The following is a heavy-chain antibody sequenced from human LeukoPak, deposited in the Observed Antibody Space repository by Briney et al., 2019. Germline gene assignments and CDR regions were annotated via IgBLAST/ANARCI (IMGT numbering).Heavy chain of an antibody. CDR3: ARLFDYSVSCYFDY. CDR2: INPHDSDT. D-gene: IGHD3-9*01. V-gene: IGHV5-51*01. CDR1: GYTFSNHW. Sequence: GESLKISCQASGYTFSNHWIAWVRQMPGGKDLEWMAIINPHDSDTRYSPSFEGQVTISADKSISTAYLQWSGLKASDTAMYFCARLFDYSVSCYFDYWGQGTLVTVSS. J-gene: IGHJ4*02.